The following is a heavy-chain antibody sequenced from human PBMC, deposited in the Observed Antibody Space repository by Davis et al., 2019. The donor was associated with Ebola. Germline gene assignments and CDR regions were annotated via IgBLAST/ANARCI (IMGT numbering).Heavy chain of an antibody. V-gene: IGHV4-61*01. CDR3: ARDFIGFDP. J-gene: IGHJ5*02. Sequence: SETLSLTCTVSGGSISSSSYYWGWIRQPPGKGLEWIGYIYYSGRTNYNPSLKSRVTISVDTSKNQFSLKLSSVTAADTAVYYCARDFIGFDPWGQGTLVTVSS. CDR1: GGSISSSSYY. CDR2: IYYSGRT.